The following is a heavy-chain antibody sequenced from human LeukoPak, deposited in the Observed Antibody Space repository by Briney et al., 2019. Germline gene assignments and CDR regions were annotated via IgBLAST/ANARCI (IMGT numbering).Heavy chain of an antibody. D-gene: IGHD3-10*01. J-gene: IGHJ6*03. CDR3: AGDLSEGSGRPGYYYFFHMDR. CDR2: ISSNGGST. CDR1: GFTFSSYA. V-gene: IGHV3-64*01. Sequence: GGSLRLSCAASGFTFSSYAMHWVRQAPGKGLEYVSAISSNGGSTYYANSVKGRFTISRDNSKNTLYLQMGSLRAEDMAVYYWAGDLSEGSGRPGYYYFFHMDRLGKGNTV.